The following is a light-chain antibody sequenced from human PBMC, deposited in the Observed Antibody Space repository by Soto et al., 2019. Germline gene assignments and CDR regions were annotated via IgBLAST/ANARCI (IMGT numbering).Light chain of an antibody. CDR3: HQYSDWPYT. V-gene: IGKV3-15*01. J-gene: IGKJ2*01. Sequence: EIVMTQSPVTLSVSPGERAALSCRASQSVGGYLAWYQQKPGQAPRLVIHGASTRATGIPPRFSGSGSGTEFTLTTSSLQSEDLAVYYCHQYSDWPYTFGQGTKLEIK. CDR2: GAS. CDR1: QSVGGY.